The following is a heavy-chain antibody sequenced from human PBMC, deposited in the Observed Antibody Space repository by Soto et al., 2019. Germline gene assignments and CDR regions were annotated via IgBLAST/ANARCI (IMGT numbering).Heavy chain of an antibody. Sequence: QVQLVQSGAEVKKPGASVKVSGKASGYTFTRYYIPWVRQATGQGLEWMGIINPSGSSTSYAPKVQGGVTMTRDTSTSTVYMELSSLISEDTAVYYCVGTTVTTWVLFDYWGQGPLVTVSS. V-gene: IGHV1-46*01. CDR3: VGTTVTTWVLFDY. J-gene: IGHJ4*02. D-gene: IGHD4-17*01. CDR1: GYTFTRYY. CDR2: INPSGSST.